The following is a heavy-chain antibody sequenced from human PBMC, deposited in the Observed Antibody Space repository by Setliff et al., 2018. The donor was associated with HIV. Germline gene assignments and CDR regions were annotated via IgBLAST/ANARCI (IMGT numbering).Heavy chain of an antibody. D-gene: IGHD2-2*03. CDR2: VYARGSA. V-gene: IGHV4-61*09. J-gene: IGHJ5*02. CDR1: GDSMNSVSYS. Sequence: SETLSLTCTVSGDSMNSVSYSWAWLRQSAGKGPEWIGHVYARGSANYNPSLTSRVTISVPTSKNQFSLNLNSVTAADTATYYCARAKTIGSSALFLDPRGQGTQVTVSS. CDR3: ARAKTIGSSALFLDP.